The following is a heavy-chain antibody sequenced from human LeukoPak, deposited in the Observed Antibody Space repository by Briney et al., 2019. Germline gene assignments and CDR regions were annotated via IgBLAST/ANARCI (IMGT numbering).Heavy chain of an antibody. V-gene: IGHV3-48*01. CDR2: ISSSSVII. J-gene: IGHJ6*03. D-gene: IGHD6-13*01. Sequence: GGSLRLSCAASGFTFSAYNMNWVRQAPGKGLEWLSYISSSSVIIHYADSVKGRFTISRDNAMNSLFLQMNSLRAEDTAVYYCAREIDGTAAAFYDYYMDVWGKGTTVTVSS. CDR3: AREIDGTAAAFYDYYMDV. CDR1: GFTFSAYN.